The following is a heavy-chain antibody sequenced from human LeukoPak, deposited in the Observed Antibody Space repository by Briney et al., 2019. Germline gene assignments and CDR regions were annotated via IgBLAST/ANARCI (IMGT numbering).Heavy chain of an antibody. V-gene: IGHV3-30-3*01. D-gene: IGHD1-26*01. CDR1: GFTYSSHA. J-gene: IGHJ4*02. CDR2: ISYDGSNK. Sequence: GGSLRLSCAATGFTYSSHAMHWVRQAPGKGLEWVAVISYDGSNKYYADSVKGRFTISRDNSKNTLYLQMNSLRAEDTAVYYCARDRVGATDYFDYWGQGTLVTVSS. CDR3: ARDRVGATDYFDY.